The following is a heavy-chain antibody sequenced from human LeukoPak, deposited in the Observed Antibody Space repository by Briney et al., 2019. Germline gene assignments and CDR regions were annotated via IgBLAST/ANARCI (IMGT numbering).Heavy chain of an antibody. Sequence: GGSLRLSCATSGFTFSSYGMPWVRQAPGKGLDRVAVIWYDESNKYYADSVKGRFTISRDNSKNTLYLQMNSLRAEDTAVYYCAKERRLRHDAFDIWGQGTMVTVSS. CDR2: IWYDESNK. CDR3: AKERRLRHDAFDI. J-gene: IGHJ3*02. CDR1: GFTFSSYG. D-gene: IGHD5-12*01. V-gene: IGHV3-33*06.